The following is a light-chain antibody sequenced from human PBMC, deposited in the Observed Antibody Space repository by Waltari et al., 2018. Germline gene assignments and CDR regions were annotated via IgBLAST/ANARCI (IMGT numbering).Light chain of an antibody. Sequence: QSALSQPASVSGSSGQSITIPCTGTSPNAGGYNLVSWYQHHPGKAPKLLSSDVNKRPSGVSNRFSGSKSGNTASLTISGLQAEDEADYYCYSYAGSSTWVFGGGTNLAVL. J-gene: IGLJ3*02. CDR3: YSYAGSSTWV. CDR1: SPNAGGYNL. V-gene: IGLV2-23*02. CDR2: DVN.